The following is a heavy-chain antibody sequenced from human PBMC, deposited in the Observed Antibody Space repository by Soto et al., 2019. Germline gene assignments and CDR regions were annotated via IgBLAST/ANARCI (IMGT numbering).Heavy chain of an antibody. V-gene: IGHV4-59*08. CDR1: GGSISNYY. D-gene: IGHD6-25*01. CDR3: ARHSRDYSGYESAFDV. CDR2: IYHTGST. Sequence: PSETLSLTCTVSGGSISNYYWSWILQSPGKGLEWIGYIYHTGSTSYNPSLKSRVTVSLDTSKKQFSLKMTSMTAAATAVYHCARHSRDYSGYESAFDVWRQGTMVTVSS. J-gene: IGHJ3*01.